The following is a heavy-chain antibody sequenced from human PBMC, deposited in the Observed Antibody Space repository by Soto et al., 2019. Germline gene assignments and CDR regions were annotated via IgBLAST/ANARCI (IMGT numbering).Heavy chain of an antibody. V-gene: IGHV3-66*02. CDR2: IYSGGST. D-gene: IGHD3-10*01. J-gene: IGHJ6*03. CDR3: ERDNNGGVRGLLVSYYMDV. Sequence: GSLRLSCAASGFTVSSNYMSWVRQAPGKGLEWVSVIYSGGSTYYADSVKGRFNISRDNSKNTLYLQMNSLRAEDTAVYYCERDNNGGVRGLLVSYYMDVWGKGTTVTVSS. CDR1: GFTVSSNY.